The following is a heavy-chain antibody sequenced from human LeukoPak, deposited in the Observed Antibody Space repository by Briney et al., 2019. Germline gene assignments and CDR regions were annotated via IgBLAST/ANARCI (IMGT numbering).Heavy chain of an antibody. J-gene: IGHJ6*03. CDR3: ARRIAARPPYYYYYYMDV. D-gene: IGHD6-6*01. CDR2: IYYSGST. Sequence: PSETLSLTCTASGGSISSYYWSWIRQPPGKGLEWIGYIYYSGSTNYNPSLKSRVTISVDTSKNQFSLKLSSVTAADTAVYYCARRIAARPPYYYYYYMDVWGKGTTVTVSS. V-gene: IGHV4-59*01. CDR1: GGSISSYY.